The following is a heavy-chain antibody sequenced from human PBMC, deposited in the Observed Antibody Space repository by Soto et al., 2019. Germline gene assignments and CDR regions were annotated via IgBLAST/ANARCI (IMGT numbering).Heavy chain of an antibody. D-gene: IGHD6-6*01. CDR1: GFTVSSNY. J-gene: IGHJ4*02. V-gene: IGHV3-66*03. Sequence: EVQLVESGGGLIQPGGSLRLSCAASGFTVSSNYMSWVRQAPGKGLEWVSVIYSCGSTYYADSVKGRFTVSRDNAKNSLYLQMNSLRAEDTAVYYCARSQVIAARPYYFDYWGQGTLVTVSS. CDR3: ARSQVIAARPYYFDY. CDR2: IYSCGST.